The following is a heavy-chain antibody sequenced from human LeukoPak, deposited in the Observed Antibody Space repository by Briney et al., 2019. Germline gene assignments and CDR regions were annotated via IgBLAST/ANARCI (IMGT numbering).Heavy chain of an antibody. CDR3: ARSFLTGYPFDY. J-gene: IGHJ4*02. D-gene: IGHD3-9*01. Sequence: PSQTLSLTCTVSGGSISSGDYYWSWIRQPPGKGLEWIGYIYYSGSTYYNPSLKSRVTISVDTSKNQFSLKLSSVTAADTAVYYCARSFLTGYPFDYWGRGTLVTVSS. CDR2: IYYSGST. CDR1: GGSISSGDYY. V-gene: IGHV4-30-4*01.